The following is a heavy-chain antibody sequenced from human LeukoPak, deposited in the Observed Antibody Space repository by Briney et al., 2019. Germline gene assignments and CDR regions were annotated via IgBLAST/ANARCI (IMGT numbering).Heavy chain of an antibody. D-gene: IGHD2-21*02. CDR2: INPSGTTT. CDR1: GFTFTNYY. CDR3: ARGASLAYRGGDCHNALDY. J-gene: IGHJ4*02. V-gene: IGHV1-46*01. Sequence: GASVNVSCKASGFTFTNYYMHWVRQAPGQGLEWMGIINPSGTTTTYAQKFQGRVTMTRDMSTSTVYMELSSLRSEDTAVYYCARGASLAYRGGDCHNALDYWGQGTLVTVS.